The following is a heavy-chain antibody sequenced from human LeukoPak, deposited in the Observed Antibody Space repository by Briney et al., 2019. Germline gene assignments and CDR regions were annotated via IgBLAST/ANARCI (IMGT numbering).Heavy chain of an antibody. V-gene: IGHV3-49*04. CDR1: GFTFGDYA. CDR2: IRSXXYGGTT. D-gene: IGHD4-17*01. J-gene: IGHJ4*02. CDR3: TRAPYGDSFDY. Sequence: PGGSLRLSCTASGFTFGDYAMSWVRQAPXKGXXXXGFIRSXXYGGTTEYAASVKGRFTISRDDSKSIAYLQMNSLKTEDTAVYYCTRAPYGDSFDYWGQGTLVTVSS.